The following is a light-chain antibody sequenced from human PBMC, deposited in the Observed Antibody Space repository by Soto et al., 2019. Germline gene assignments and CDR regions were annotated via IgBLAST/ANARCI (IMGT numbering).Light chain of an antibody. CDR2: MAS. CDR1: QHISTY. V-gene: IGKV1-5*03. Sequence: DIQMTQSPSTRSAFVGDRVAITCRASQHISTYLAWYQQKPGKAPSLLIYMASNLHSGVPSRFSGSGSGTEFTLTISSLQPDDFATYYCQQYHSSSWTFGQGTKVDIK. J-gene: IGKJ1*01. CDR3: QQYHSSSWT.